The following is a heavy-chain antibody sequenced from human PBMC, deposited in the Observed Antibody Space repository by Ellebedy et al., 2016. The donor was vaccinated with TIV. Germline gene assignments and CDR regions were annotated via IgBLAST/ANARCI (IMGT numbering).Heavy chain of an antibody. J-gene: IGHJ4*02. V-gene: IGHV3-64*01. Sequence: GESLKISCAASGFTFSSYAMSWVRPAPGKGLEYVSAISSNGGSTYYANSVKGRFTISRDNSKNTLYLQMGSLRAEDMAVYYCARESRYNWNYDYWGQGTLVTVSS. CDR1: GFTFSSYA. CDR2: ISSNGGST. CDR3: ARESRYNWNYDY. D-gene: IGHD1-7*01.